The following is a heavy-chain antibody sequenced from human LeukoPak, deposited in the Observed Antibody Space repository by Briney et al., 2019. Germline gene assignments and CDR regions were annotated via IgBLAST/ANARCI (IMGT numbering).Heavy chain of an antibody. V-gene: IGHV4-34*01. J-gene: IGHJ4*02. Sequence: SETLSLTCAVYGGSFSGYYWSWIRQPPGKGLEWIGEIYHSGSTNYNPSLKSRVTISVDKSKNQFSLKLSSVTAADTAVYYCASRRYYYDSSGLDYWGQGTLVTVSS. D-gene: IGHD3-22*01. CDR2: IYHSGST. CDR1: GGSFSGYY. CDR3: ASRRYYYDSSGLDY.